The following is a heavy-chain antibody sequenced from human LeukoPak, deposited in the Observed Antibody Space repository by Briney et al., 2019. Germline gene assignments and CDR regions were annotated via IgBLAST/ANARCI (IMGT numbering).Heavy chain of an antibody. CDR2: ISYDASII. V-gene: IGHV3-30*04. CDR3: VRAFTGYCNGGTCYSDN. CDR1: GFSFSSYA. Sequence: GGSLRLSCAASGFSFSSYAMHWFRQAPGKGLEWMALISYDASIIYYADSVRGRFTISRDNSKDTLYLQMNSLRAEDTAVYYCVRAFTGYCNGGTCYSDNWGQGTLVTVSS. J-gene: IGHJ4*02. D-gene: IGHD2-15*01.